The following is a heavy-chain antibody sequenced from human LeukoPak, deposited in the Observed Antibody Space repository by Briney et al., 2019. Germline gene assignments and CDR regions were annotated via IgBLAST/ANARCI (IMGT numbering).Heavy chain of an antibody. D-gene: IGHD1-1*01. CDR3: AGAQMELDY. CDR1: GGSMSSGSYY. V-gene: IGHV4-61*02. Sequence: PSETLSLTCTVSGGSMSSGSYYWSWIRQPAGKGLEWIGRIYTSGSTNYNPSLKSRVTISVDTSKNQFSLKLSSVTAADTAVYYCAGAQMELDYWGQGTLVTVSS. J-gene: IGHJ4*02. CDR2: IYTSGST.